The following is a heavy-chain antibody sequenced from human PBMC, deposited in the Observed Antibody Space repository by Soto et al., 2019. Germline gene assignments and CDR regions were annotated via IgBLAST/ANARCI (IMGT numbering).Heavy chain of an antibody. CDR3: ARWPQLEPRFDY. CDR2: IYYSGST. V-gene: IGHV4-31*03. CDR1: GGSISSGDYY. Sequence: SETLSLTCTVSGGSISSGDYYWSWIRQHPGKGLEWIGYIYYSGSTYYNPSLKSRVTISVDTSKNQFSLKLTSVTAADTAVYYCARWPQLEPRFDYWGQGTLVTVSS. J-gene: IGHJ4*02. D-gene: IGHD1-1*01.